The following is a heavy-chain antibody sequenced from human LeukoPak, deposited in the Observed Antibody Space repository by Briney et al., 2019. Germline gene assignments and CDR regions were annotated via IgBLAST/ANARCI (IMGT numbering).Heavy chain of an antibody. D-gene: IGHD3-16*02. J-gene: IGHJ4*02. CDR3: ARSDYVWGSYRYSVY. CDR2: INHSGST. CDR1: GGSFSGYY. Sequence: SETLSLTCAVYGGSFSGYYWSWIRQPPGKGLEWIGEINHSGSTNYNPSLKSRVTISVDTSKNQFSLKLSSVTAADTAVYYCARSDYVWGSYRYSVYWGQGTLVTVSS. V-gene: IGHV4-34*01.